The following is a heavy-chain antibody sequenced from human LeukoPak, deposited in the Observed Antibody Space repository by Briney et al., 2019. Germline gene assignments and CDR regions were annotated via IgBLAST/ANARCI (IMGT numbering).Heavy chain of an antibody. Sequence: GGSLRLSCAASGFDFSYSAMHWVRQAPGEGLEWVAVISHDAKNTFYADSVKGRFTISRDNSKNTLYLQMNSLRAEDTAVYYCARDPGIVGATFDYWGQGTLVTVSS. V-gene: IGHV3-30*04. D-gene: IGHD1-26*01. J-gene: IGHJ4*02. CDR1: GFDFSYSA. CDR2: ISHDAKNT. CDR3: ARDPGIVGATFDY.